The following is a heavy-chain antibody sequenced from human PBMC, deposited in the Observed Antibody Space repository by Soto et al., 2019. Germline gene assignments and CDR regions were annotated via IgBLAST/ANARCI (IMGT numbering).Heavy chain of an antibody. J-gene: IGHJ4*02. CDR1: GFTFSDHY. V-gene: IGHV3-72*01. Sequence: PGGSLRLSCAASGFTFSDHYMDWVRQAPGKGLEWVGRSRNKANSFTTVYAASVKGRFTVSRDDSRNTLYLQMNSLKTEDTAVYYCARALIPTYATDYWGQGTLVTVSS. D-gene: IGHD2-2*01. CDR3: ARALIPTYATDY. CDR2: SRNKANSFTT.